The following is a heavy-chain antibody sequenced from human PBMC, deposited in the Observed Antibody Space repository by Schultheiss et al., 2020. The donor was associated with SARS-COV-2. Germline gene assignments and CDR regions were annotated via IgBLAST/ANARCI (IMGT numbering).Heavy chain of an antibody. D-gene: IGHD6-19*01. CDR1: GFTFSSYS. CDR3: ARDRVSVEVWLAQPRGMDV. V-gene: IGHV3-21*01. Sequence: GGSLRLSCAASGFTFSSYSMNWVRQAPGKGLEWVSSISSSSSYIYYADSVKGRFTISRDNAKNSLYLQMNSLRAEDTAVYYCARDRVSVEVWLAQPRGMDVWGQGTTVTVSS. J-gene: IGHJ6*02. CDR2: ISSSSSYI.